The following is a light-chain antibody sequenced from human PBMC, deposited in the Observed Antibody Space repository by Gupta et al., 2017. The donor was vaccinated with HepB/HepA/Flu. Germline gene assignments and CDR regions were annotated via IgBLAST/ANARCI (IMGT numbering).Light chain of an antibody. CDR1: QDISNY. CDR2: DAS. J-gene: IGKJ3*01. Sequence: DIQMTQSPSSLSASVGDRVTITCQASQDISNYLNWYQQKPGKAPKLLIYDASDLETGVPSRFSGSGSGTDFTFTISSLQPENVAPSYCQQDDNLPSTFGHGTKVDIK. CDR3: QQDDNLPST. V-gene: IGKV1-33*01.